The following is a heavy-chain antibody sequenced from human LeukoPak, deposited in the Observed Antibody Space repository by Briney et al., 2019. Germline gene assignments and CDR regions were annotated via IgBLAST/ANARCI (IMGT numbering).Heavy chain of an antibody. CDR3: ARGRLRYFDWLLGDNWFDP. V-gene: IGHV4-34*01. J-gene: IGHJ5*02. D-gene: IGHD3-9*01. CDR1: GGSFSGYY. CDR2: INHSGST. Sequence: SETLSLTCAVYGGSFSGYYWSWIRQPPGKGLEWIGEINHSGSTNYNPSLKSRVTISVDTSKNQFSLKLSSVTAADTAVYYCARGRLRYFDWLLGDNWFDPWGQGTLVTVSS.